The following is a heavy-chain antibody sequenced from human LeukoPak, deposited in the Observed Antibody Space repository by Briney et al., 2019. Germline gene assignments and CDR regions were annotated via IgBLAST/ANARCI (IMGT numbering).Heavy chain of an antibody. Sequence: GGPLRLSCAASGFTFSSYWMSWVRQAPGKGLEWVANIKQDGSEKYYVDSVKGRFTISRDNAKNSLYLQMNSLRAEDTAVYYCARDTRRTIFGVATLRWGQGTLVTVSS. CDR1: GFTFSSYW. V-gene: IGHV3-7*01. CDR2: IKQDGSEK. D-gene: IGHD3-3*01. J-gene: IGHJ4*02. CDR3: ARDTRRTIFGVATLR.